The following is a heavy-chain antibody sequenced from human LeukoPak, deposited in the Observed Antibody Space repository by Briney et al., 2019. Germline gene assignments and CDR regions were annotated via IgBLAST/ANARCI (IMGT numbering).Heavy chain of an antibody. CDR3: AKDARWLAPGTFDI. V-gene: IGHV3-30*02. Sequence: GGSLRLSCAASGFTFSSYGMHWVRQAPGKGLEWVAFIRYDGSNKYYGDSVKGRFTISRDNSKKTLYLQMNSLRADDTAVYYCAKDARWLAPGTFDIWGQGTLVTVS. D-gene: IGHD6-19*01. J-gene: IGHJ3*02. CDR2: IRYDGSNK. CDR1: GFTFSSYG.